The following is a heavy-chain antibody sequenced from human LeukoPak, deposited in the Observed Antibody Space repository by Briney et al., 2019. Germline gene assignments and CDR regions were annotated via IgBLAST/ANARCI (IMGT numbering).Heavy chain of an antibody. Sequence: GASVKVSCKASGYSFTNYGILWVRQATGQGLEWMGWMNPNSGNTGYAQKFQGRVTMTRNTSISTAYMELSSLRSEDTAVYYCARGILWFGDDVWGKGTTVTISS. V-gene: IGHV1-8*02. D-gene: IGHD3-10*01. J-gene: IGHJ6*04. CDR3: ARGILWFGDDV. CDR2: MNPNSGNT. CDR1: GYSFTNYG.